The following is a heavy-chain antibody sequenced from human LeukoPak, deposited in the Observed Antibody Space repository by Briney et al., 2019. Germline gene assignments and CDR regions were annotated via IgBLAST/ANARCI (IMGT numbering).Heavy chain of an antibody. Sequence: GGSLRLSCAASGFTFSSYSMNWVRQAPGKGLGWVSSISSSSSYIYYADSVKGRFTISRDKAKNSLYLQMNSLRAEDTDVYYCARDAPRATIFGVVIIVDYMDVWGKGTTVTVSS. J-gene: IGHJ6*03. CDR3: ARDAPRATIFGVVIIVDYMDV. V-gene: IGHV3-21*01. CDR2: ISSSSSYI. D-gene: IGHD3-3*01. CDR1: GFTFSSYS.